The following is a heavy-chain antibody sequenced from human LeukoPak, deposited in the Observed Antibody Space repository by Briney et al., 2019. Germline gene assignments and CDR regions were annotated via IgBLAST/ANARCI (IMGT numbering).Heavy chain of an antibody. V-gene: IGHV4-31*03. CDR2: ISHSGST. J-gene: IGHJ5*02. CDR3: ARDLWFGEYNWFDP. Sequence: PSQTLSLTCTVSGGSISSGGYFWSWVRQHPGKGLEWIGYISHSGSTYYNPSLKSRVTISLDTSKDRFSLRLSSVTAADTAVYYCARDLWFGEYNWFDPWGQGTQVTVSS. CDR1: GGSISSGGYF. D-gene: IGHD3-10*01.